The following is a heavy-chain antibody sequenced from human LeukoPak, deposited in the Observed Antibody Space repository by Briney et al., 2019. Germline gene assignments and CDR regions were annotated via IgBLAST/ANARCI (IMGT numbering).Heavy chain of an antibody. CDR1: GFTFRSSW. CDR2: IKQDETEK. J-gene: IGHJ5*02. V-gene: IGHV3-7*04. CDR3: TRASDDYGGKGPENWFDP. Sequence: PGGSLRLSCAASGFTFRSSWMSWVRQSPGKGQEWVANIKQDETEKYYVDSVKGRFTISRDNAKSSLYLQMNSLRAEDTAVYYCTRASDDYGGKGPENWFDPWGQGTLVTVPS. D-gene: IGHD4-23*01.